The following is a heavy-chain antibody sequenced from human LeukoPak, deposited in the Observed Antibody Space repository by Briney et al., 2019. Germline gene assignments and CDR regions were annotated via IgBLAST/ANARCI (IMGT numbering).Heavy chain of an antibody. Sequence: ASVKVSCKASGYTFTGYYMHWVRQAPGQGLEWMGWINPNSGGTNYAQKFQGRVTMTRDTSISTAYMELSRLRSDDTAVYYCARGSGIVLMVYANWFDPWGQGTLVTFSS. CDR2: INPNSGGT. J-gene: IGHJ5*02. CDR1: GYTFTGYY. CDR3: ARGSGIVLMVYANWFDP. D-gene: IGHD2-8*01. V-gene: IGHV1-2*02.